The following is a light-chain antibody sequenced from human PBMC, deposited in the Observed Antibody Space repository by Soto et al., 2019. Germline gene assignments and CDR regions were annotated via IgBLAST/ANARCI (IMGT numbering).Light chain of an antibody. J-gene: IGKJ4*01. CDR2: GAS. CDR3: QHYNSLPLT. CDR1: QSVSNN. V-gene: IGKV3-15*01. Sequence: EIVMTQSPATLSVSPGERATLSCRASQSVSNNLAWYQHKPGQAPRLLIFGASTRATGIPVRFSGSGSGTEFTLTILSLQSEDSAVYYCQHYNSLPLTFGGGTKVEIK.